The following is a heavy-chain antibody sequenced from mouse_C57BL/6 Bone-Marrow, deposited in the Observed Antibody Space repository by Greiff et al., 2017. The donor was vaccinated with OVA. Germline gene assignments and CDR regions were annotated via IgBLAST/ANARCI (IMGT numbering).Heavy chain of an antibody. CDR1: GFTFSSYG. V-gene: IGHV5-6*01. D-gene: IGHD2-4*01. CDR3: ARHVITYYFDY. CDR2: ISSGGSYT. Sequence: EVHLVESGGDLVKPGGSLKLSCAASGFTFSSYGMSWVRQTPDKRLEWVATISSGGSYTYYPDSVKGRFTISRDNAKNTLYLQMSSLKSEDTAMYYCARHVITYYFDYWGQGTTLTVSS. J-gene: IGHJ2*01.